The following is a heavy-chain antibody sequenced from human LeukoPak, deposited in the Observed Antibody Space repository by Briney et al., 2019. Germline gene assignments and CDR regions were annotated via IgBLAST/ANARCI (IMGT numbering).Heavy chain of an antibody. V-gene: IGHV4-59*01. CDR3: ARGGGYSYGYSFFDY. CDR1: GGSISSYY. D-gene: IGHD5-18*01. J-gene: IGHJ4*02. Sequence: PSETLSLTCTVSGGSISSYYWSWIRQPPGKGLEWIGYIYYSGSTNYNPSLKSRVTISVDTSKNQFSLKLSSVTAADTAVYYCARGGGYSYGYSFFDYWGQGTLVTVSS. CDR2: IYYSGST.